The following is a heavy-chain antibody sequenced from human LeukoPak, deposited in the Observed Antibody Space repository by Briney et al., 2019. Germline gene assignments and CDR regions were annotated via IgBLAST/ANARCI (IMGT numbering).Heavy chain of an antibody. CDR1: GFTFSSYE. CDR3: ASRPARVVTSGY. D-gene: IGHD3-3*01. V-gene: IGHV3-48*03. Sequence: HPGGSLRLSCAASGFTFSSYEINWVRQAPGKGLEWVAYISSSGSTIYYAASVKGRFTISKDNDKHSLYLQMYIRSADATAVYFCASRPARVVTSGYGGQGTLIIVTS. CDR2: ISSSGSTI. J-gene: IGHJ4*02.